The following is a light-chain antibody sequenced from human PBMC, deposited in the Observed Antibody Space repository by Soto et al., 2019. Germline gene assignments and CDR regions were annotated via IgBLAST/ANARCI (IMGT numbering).Light chain of an antibody. CDR1: QGVDSY. J-gene: IGKJ1*01. Sequence: AIRMTQSPSSLSASTGDRVTITCRASQGVDSYLAWYQQKPGKAPKLLIYAASTLQSGVPSRFSGSVSGTDFTLTISCLQSEDFATYYCQQYYTYPWTFGQGTKVEIK. CDR3: QQYYTYPWT. CDR2: AAS. V-gene: IGKV1-8*01.